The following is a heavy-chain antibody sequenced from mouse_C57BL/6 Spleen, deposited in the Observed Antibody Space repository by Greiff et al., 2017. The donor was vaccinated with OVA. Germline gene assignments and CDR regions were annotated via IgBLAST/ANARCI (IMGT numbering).Heavy chain of an antibody. CDR2: IDPSDSYT. J-gene: IGHJ2*01. V-gene: IGHV1-69*01. D-gene: IGHD2-1*01. CDR3: ARNGNTAFDY. CDR1: GYTFTSYW. Sequence: VKLQQPGAELVMPGASVKLSCKASGYTFTSYWMHWVKQRPGQGLEWIGEIDPSDSYTNYNQKFKGKSTLTVDKSSSTAYMQLSSLTSEDSAVYYCARNGNTAFDYRGQGTTLTVSS.